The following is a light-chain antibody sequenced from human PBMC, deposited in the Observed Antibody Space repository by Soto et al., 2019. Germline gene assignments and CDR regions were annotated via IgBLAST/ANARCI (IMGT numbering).Light chain of an antibody. CDR2: DVT. V-gene: IGLV2-14*01. J-gene: IGLJ2*01. CDR3: SSYSGSTTHIL. Sequence: QSALTQPASVSGSPGQSITISCTGSSSDIGGYNYVSWYQQHPGKAPKLIIYDVTYRPSVLSYRFSASKSGSTASLTISGLQPEDEADYYCSSYSGSTTHILFGGGTKLTVL. CDR1: SSDIGGYNY.